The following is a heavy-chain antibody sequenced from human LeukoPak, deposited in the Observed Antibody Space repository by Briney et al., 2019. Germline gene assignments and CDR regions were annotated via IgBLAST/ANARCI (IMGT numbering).Heavy chain of an antibody. D-gene: IGHD3-3*01. Sequence: GGSLRLSCAASGFTFSDHWMTWVRQAPGKGLEWVSFIYSGSSTYYADSVKGRFTISRDNSKNTLYLQMNSVRAEDTAVYYCARNVIQSGYVDYWGQGTLVTVSS. CDR3: ARNVIQSGYVDY. J-gene: IGHJ4*02. V-gene: IGHV3-53*01. CDR1: GFTFSDHW. CDR2: IYSGSST.